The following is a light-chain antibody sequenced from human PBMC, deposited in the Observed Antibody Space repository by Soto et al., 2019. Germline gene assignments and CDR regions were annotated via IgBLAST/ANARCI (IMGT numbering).Light chain of an antibody. CDR2: DAS. CDR3: QQRSNWPLT. CDR1: QSVSSY. J-gene: IGKJ4*01. Sequence: EIVLTQSPATLSLSPGERATLSCRAGQSVSSYLAWYQQKPGQAPRLLIYDASNRATGIPARFSGSGSGTDFTLTINSLEPEDFAVYYCQQRSNWPLTFGGGTKVEIK. V-gene: IGKV3-11*01.